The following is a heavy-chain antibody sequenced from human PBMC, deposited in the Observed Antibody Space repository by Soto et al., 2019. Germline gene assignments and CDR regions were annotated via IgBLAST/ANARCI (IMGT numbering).Heavy chain of an antibody. CDR1: GFTFSSYE. CDR3: ARENYDILTGYQVSFDY. Sequence: GGALRLSCAASGFTFSSYEMNWVRQAPGKGLEWVSYISSSGSTIYYADSVKGRFTISRDNAKNSLYLQMNSLRAEDTAVYYCARENYDILTGYQVSFDYWGQGTLVTVSS. D-gene: IGHD3-9*01. CDR2: ISSSGSTI. V-gene: IGHV3-48*03. J-gene: IGHJ4*02.